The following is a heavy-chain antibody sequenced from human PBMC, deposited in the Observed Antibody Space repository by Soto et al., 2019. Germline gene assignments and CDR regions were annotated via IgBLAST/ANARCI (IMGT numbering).Heavy chain of an antibody. Sequence: QMQLAESGGGVVQPGRSLKLSCVASGFTFSNYAMHWVRQAPGKGLEWVAVISSDGSSKYYADSVKGRFTISRDNSKHTLSLQMDSLRPEDTAVYYCATLFYNWGQGTLVTVSS. V-gene: IGHV3-30-3*01. J-gene: IGHJ4*02. CDR1: GFTFSNYA. CDR3: ATLFYN. CDR2: ISSDGSSK. D-gene: IGHD3-3*01.